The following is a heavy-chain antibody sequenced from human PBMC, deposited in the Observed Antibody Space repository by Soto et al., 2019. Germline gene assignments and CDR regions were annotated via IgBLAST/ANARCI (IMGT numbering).Heavy chain of an antibody. J-gene: IGHJ4*02. CDR3: AKLPPRAQRLARYYFDY. CDR1: GYTFTNYG. CDR2: ITTDKGKT. V-gene: IGHV1-18*01. D-gene: IGHD3-9*01. Sequence: ASVKVSCKTSGYTFTNYGISWVRQAPGQGLEWMGWITTDKGKTTYAQKFQGRVTMTTDTSTSTAYMELRSLRSDDTAIYYCAKLPPRAQRLARYYFDYWGQGTPVTVSS.